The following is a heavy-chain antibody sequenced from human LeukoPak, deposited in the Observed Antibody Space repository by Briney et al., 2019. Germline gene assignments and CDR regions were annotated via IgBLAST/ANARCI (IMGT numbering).Heavy chain of an antibody. CDR2: IWYDGSLK. Sequence: GRSLRLSCAASGFTFSIYAMHWVSQAPGQGREGVAVIWYDGSLKYYADSVKGRFTISRDNSKNTVYLQMNRLRAEDTAMYYCARDRVGASTGGLDYWGRGTLVTVSS. CDR1: GFTFSIYA. V-gene: IGHV3-33*01. D-gene: IGHD1-26*01. CDR3: ARDRVGASTGGLDY. J-gene: IGHJ4*02.